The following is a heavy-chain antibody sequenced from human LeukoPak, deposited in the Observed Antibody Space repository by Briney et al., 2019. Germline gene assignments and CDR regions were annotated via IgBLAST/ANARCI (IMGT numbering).Heavy chain of an antibody. Sequence: GESLKISCKCSGYSFTSYLIGWVRHMPGEGLEWMGIIYPGDSDTRYSPSFQGQVTISADKSISTAYLQWSSLKASDSAVYNCARRVPYSSSWYFDYWGQGTLVTVSS. CDR2: IYPGDSDT. V-gene: IGHV5-51*01. CDR3: ARRVPYSSSWYFDY. CDR1: GYSFTSYL. J-gene: IGHJ4*02. D-gene: IGHD6-13*01.